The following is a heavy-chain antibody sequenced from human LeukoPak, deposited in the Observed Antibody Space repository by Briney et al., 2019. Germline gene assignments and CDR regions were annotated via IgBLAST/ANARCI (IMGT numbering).Heavy chain of an antibody. Sequence: PGGSLRLSCAASGFTFSSYGMHWVRQAPGKGLEWVAFILYDGSNKYYADSVKGRFTISRDNSKNTLYLQMNSLRAEDTAVYYCARIGQHSRGSGYSNPPYYYYYGMDVWGQGTTVTVSS. D-gene: IGHD3-22*01. J-gene: IGHJ6*02. CDR1: GFTFSSYG. CDR2: ILYDGSNK. V-gene: IGHV3-30*02. CDR3: ARIGQHSRGSGYSNPPYYYYYGMDV.